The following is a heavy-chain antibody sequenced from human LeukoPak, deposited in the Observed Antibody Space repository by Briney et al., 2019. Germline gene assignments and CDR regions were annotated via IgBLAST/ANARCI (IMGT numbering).Heavy chain of an antibody. Sequence: SETLSLTCTVSGASISSYYWSWFRQPAGKGLEWIGRIYTNGSTTYNPSLNSRVTMSLHTSKNQFSLQLRSVTAADTAVYYCAREKAVAATNFDYWGQGTLVTGSS. V-gene: IGHV4-4*07. J-gene: IGHJ4*02. CDR3: AREKAVAATNFDY. CDR1: GASISSYY. D-gene: IGHD6-19*01. CDR2: IYTNGST.